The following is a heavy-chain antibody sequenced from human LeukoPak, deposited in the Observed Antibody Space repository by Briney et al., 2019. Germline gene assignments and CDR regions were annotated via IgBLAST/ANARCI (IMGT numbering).Heavy chain of an antibody. V-gene: IGHV4-34*01. CDR2: VNHSGST. Sequence: PSETLSLTCAVYGGSFSGYYWSWIRQPPGKGLEWIGEVNHSGSTNYNPSLKSRVTISVDTSKNQFSLKLSSVTAADTAVYYCARGEYSSGWYVRAWFDPWGQGTLVTVSS. J-gene: IGHJ5*02. CDR3: ARGEYSSGWYVRAWFDP. D-gene: IGHD6-19*01. CDR1: GGSFSGYY.